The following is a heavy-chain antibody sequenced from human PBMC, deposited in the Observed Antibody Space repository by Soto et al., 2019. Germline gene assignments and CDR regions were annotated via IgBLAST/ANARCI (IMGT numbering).Heavy chain of an antibody. Sequence: PSETLSLTCAVYGGSFSGYYWSWIRQPPGKGLEWIGEINHSGSTNYNPSLKSRVTISVDTSKNQFSLKLSSVTAADTAVYYCARAPFGAAATNWFDPWGQGTLGTVSS. J-gene: IGHJ5*02. V-gene: IGHV4-34*01. CDR2: INHSGST. CDR3: ARAPFGAAATNWFDP. D-gene: IGHD2-2*01. CDR1: GGSFSGYY.